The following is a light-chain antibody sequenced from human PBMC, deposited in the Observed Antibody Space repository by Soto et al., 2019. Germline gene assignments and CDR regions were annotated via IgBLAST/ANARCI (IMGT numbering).Light chain of an antibody. CDR2: GNS. Sequence: QSVLTQPPSVSGAPGQRVTISCTGSSSNIGAGYDVHWYQQLPGTAPKLLSYGNSNRPSGVPDRFSGSKSGTSASLAITGLQAEDEADYYCQSYDSSLSAPVFGGGTKVTVL. CDR1: SSNIGAGYD. CDR3: QSYDSSLSAPV. V-gene: IGLV1-40*01. J-gene: IGLJ2*01.